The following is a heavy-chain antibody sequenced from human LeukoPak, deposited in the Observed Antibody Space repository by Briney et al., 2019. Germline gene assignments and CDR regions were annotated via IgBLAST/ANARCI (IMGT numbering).Heavy chain of an antibody. CDR1: GGSISSSSYY. D-gene: IGHD3-9*01. CDR3: ARSLTGYYIETIDY. CDR2: IYYSGST. V-gene: IGHV4-39*01. Sequence: SETLSLTCTVSGGSISSSSYYWGWIRQPPGKGLEWIGSIYYSGSTYYNPSLKSRVTISVDTSKNQFSLKLSSVTAADTAVYFCARSLTGYYIETIDYWGQGTLVTVSS. J-gene: IGHJ4*02.